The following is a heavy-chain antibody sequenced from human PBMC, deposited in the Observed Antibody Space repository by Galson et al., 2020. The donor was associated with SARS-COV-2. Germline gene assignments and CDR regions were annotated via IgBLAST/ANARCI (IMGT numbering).Heavy chain of an antibody. D-gene: IGHD3-3*01. CDR1: GGSISSYY. Sequence: SETMSLTCTVSGGSISSYYWSWIRQPPGKGLEWIGYIYYSGSTNYNPSLKSRVTISVDTSKNQFSLKLSSVTAADTAVYYCARASPLYYDFWSGYYNWYFDLWGRGARVTVSS. V-gene: IGHV4-59*01. CDR2: IYYSGST. CDR3: ARASPLYYDFWSGYYNWYFDL. J-gene: IGHJ2*01.